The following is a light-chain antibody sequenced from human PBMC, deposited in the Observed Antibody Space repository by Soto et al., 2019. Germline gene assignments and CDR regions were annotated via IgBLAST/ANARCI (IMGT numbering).Light chain of an antibody. Sequence: IVLTQSPPTLSFSPGARATLSCRAGQSVSNYLAWYQQKPGQAPRLLIYDTFNRATGIPARFSGSGSGTDFTLNISSLEPEDLAVYFCVQRSTWPWTSGQGTKVEIK. CDR3: VQRSTWPWT. V-gene: IGKV3-11*01. CDR1: QSVSNY. CDR2: DTF. J-gene: IGKJ1*01.